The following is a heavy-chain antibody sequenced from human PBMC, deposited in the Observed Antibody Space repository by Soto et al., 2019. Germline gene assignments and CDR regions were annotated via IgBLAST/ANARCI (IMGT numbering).Heavy chain of an antibody. Sequence: ELQLVESGGGLVQPGGSLRLSCVASGFTLSSYWMHWVRQAPGKGLVWVSRINSDGSSRTYADSVRGRLTISRDNAKNTLYRQMNSLRAEDTAVYYCARGDATLSAYYYSMDVWGKGTTVTVSS. J-gene: IGHJ6*03. CDR1: GFTLSSYW. D-gene: IGHD1-26*01. CDR3: ARGDATLSAYYYSMDV. V-gene: IGHV3-74*01. CDR2: INSDGSSR.